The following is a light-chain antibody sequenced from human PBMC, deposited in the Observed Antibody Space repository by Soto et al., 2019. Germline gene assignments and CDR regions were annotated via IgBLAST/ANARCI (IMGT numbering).Light chain of an antibody. CDR1: QGISNY. V-gene: IGKV1-27*01. Sequence: DIQMTQSPSSLSASVGDRVTITCRASQGISNYLAWYQQKPGKVPKLLIYAASTLQSGAPSRFSGSGSGTDFTLTISSLQPEDVATYYCQKYNSALGRTFGQGTKVEIK. J-gene: IGKJ1*01. CDR2: AAS. CDR3: QKYNSALGRT.